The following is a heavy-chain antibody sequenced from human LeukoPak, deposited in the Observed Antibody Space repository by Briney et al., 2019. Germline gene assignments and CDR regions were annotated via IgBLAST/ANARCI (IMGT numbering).Heavy chain of an antibody. J-gene: IGHJ4*02. Sequence: SGGSLRLSCAASGFTFSSYGMHWVRQAPGKGLEWVAVIWYDGSNKYYADSVKGRFTIARDNSKNTLYLQMNSLRAEDTAVYYCAKGRIAVAGILDYWGQGTLVTVSS. CDR1: GFTFSSYG. CDR3: AKGRIAVAGILDY. V-gene: IGHV3-33*06. D-gene: IGHD6-19*01. CDR2: IWYDGSNK.